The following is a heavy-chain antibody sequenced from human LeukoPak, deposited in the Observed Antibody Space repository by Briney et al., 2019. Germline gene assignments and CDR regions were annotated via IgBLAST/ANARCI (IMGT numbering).Heavy chain of an antibody. CDR3: ARGAARFDY. CDR1: GGSISSSSYY. V-gene: IGHV4-39*07. Sequence: SETLSLTCTVSGGSISSSSYYWGWIRQPPGKGLEWIGSIYYSGSTYYNPSLKSRVTISVDTSKNQFSLKLSSVTAADTAVYYCARGAARFDYWGQGTLVTVSS. J-gene: IGHJ4*02. CDR2: IYYSGST. D-gene: IGHD6-6*01.